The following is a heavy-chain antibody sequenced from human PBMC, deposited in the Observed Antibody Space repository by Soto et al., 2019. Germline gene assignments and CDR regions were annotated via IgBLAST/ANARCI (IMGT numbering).Heavy chain of an antibody. CDR2: IIPIFGTA. D-gene: IGHD3-3*01. J-gene: IGHJ6*02. CDR1: GGTFSSYA. CDR3: ARPYYDFWNYYYGMDV. Sequence: ASVKVSCKASGGTFSSYAISWVRQAPGQGLEWMGGIIPIFGTANYARKFQGRVTITADESTSTAYMELSSLRSEDTAVYYCARPYYDFWNYYYGMDVWGQGTTVTVSS. V-gene: IGHV1-69*13.